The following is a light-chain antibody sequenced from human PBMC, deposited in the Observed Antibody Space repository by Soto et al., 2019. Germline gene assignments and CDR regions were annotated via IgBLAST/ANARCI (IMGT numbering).Light chain of an antibody. CDR3: QQYNNWPS. CDR2: EAS. J-gene: IGKJ1*01. CDR1: ENVNGH. Sequence: IQMTQSPNTLSVSVGDSVGITCRASENVNGHLAWYQQRPGKAPKLLIYEASILESGVPSRFSGSGYGTEFTLTINGLLPEDFVTYYCQQYNNWPSFGQGTKV. V-gene: IGKV1-5*03.